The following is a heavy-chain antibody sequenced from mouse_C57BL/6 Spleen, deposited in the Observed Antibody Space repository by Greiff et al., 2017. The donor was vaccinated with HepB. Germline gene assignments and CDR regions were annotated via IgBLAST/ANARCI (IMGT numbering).Heavy chain of an antibody. Sequence: QVQLQQPGTELVKPGASVKLSCKASGYTFTSYWMHWVKQRPGQGLEWIGNINPRNGGTNYNEKFKSKATLTVDKSSSTAYRQLSSLTSEDSAVYYCSRSRDKDYDEEYFDVWGTGTTVTVSS. CDR3: SRSRDKDYDEEYFDV. CDR1: GYTFTSYW. V-gene: IGHV1-53*01. CDR2: INPRNGGT. J-gene: IGHJ1*03. D-gene: IGHD2-4*01.